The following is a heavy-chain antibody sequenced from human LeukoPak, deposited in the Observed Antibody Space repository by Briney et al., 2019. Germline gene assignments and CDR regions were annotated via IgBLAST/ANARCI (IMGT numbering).Heavy chain of an antibody. J-gene: IGHJ3*02. CDR2: IKQDGSEK. D-gene: IGHD3-22*01. CDR3: ARDLDYYESSVSNYDAFDI. CDR1: GFTFSSYW. Sequence: PGGSLRLSCAASGFTFSSYWMSWVRQAPGKGLEWVANIKQDGSEKYYVDSVKGRFTISRDNAKNSLYLQMNSLRAEDTAVYYCARDLDYYESSVSNYDAFDIWGQGTLVTVSS. V-gene: IGHV3-7*01.